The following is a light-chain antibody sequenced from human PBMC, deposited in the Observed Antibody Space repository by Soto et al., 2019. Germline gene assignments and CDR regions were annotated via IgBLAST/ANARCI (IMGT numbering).Light chain of an antibody. CDR3: LQDYNYPCT. CDR2: AAS. J-gene: IGKJ3*01. V-gene: IGKV1-6*01. Sequence: AIQMTQSPSSLSASVGDRVTITCRSSHGIRNDLGWYQQKPGKAPKLLIYAASILQSGVPSRFSGSGSGTDFTLTISSLQPEYFAPSYCLQDYNYPCTFGHGTKVDIK. CDR1: HGIRND.